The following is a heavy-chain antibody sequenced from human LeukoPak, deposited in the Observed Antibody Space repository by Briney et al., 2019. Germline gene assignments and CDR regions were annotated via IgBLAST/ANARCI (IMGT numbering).Heavy chain of an antibody. Sequence: GRSLRLSCGASGFTFSSYGMHWVRQAPGKGLEWVAVIWYDGSNKYYADSVKGRFTISRDNSKNTLYLQMNSLRAEDTAVYYCARDDYGEGWFDPWGQGTLVTVSS. D-gene: IGHD4-17*01. CDR3: ARDDYGEGWFDP. J-gene: IGHJ5*02. V-gene: IGHV3-33*01. CDR2: IWYDGSNK. CDR1: GFTFSSYG.